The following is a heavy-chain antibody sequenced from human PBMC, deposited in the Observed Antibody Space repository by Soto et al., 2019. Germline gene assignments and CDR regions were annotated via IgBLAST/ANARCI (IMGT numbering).Heavy chain of an antibody. D-gene: IGHD3-16*01. CDR3: ARGVLGSGLYDFDL. CDR2: INDSGTK. J-gene: IGHJ4*02. CDR1: GGSFSGYY. Sequence: PSETLSLTCGVSGGSFSGYYWNWIRQAPGRGPEWLGEINDSGTKTYHPSLKSRVSMSVDTSKNEVSLNVSSVTAADTAVYYCARGVLGSGLYDFDLWGQGTRVTVSS. V-gene: IGHV4-34*01.